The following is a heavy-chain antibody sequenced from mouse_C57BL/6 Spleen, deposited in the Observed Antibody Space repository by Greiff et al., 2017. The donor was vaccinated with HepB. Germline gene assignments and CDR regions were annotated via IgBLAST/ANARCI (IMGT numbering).Heavy chain of an antibody. CDR2: IDPSDSST. J-gene: IGHJ4*01. CDR3: AIAYYSNYHYAMDY. D-gene: IGHD2-5*01. Sequence: VQLQQPGAELVMPGASVKLSCKASGYTFTSYWMHWVKQRPGQGLEWIGEIDPSDSSTNYNQKFKGKSTLTVDKSSSTAYMQLSSLTSEDSAVYYCAIAYYSNYHYAMDYWGQGTSVTVSS. V-gene: IGHV1-69*01. CDR1: GYTFTSYW.